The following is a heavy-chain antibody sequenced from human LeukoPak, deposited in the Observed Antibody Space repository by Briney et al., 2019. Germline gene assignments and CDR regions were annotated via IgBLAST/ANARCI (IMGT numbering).Heavy chain of an antibody. CDR1: GFTFSSYA. Sequence: GGSLRLSCAASGFTFSSYAMNWVRQAPGKGLEWVSGINSDGDITYYADSVKGRFTISRDNSKNMLYLQMNSLRAEDTAVYYCAKDLRYYFDYWGQGTLVTVSS. J-gene: IGHJ4*02. V-gene: IGHV3-23*01. CDR3: AKDLRYYFDY. CDR2: INSDGDIT.